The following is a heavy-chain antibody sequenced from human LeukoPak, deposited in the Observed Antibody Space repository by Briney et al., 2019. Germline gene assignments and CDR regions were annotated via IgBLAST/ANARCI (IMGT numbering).Heavy chain of an antibody. Sequence: SETLSLTCTVSSGSISSGSYYWSWIRQPAGKELEWIGRISKTGSTSYNPSLMSRVTISVDTSKNQLSLKLSSVNAADTAVYFCARRGPSHNWFDPWGQGTLVTVSS. CDR1: SGSISSGSYY. CDR3: ARRGPSHNWFDP. J-gene: IGHJ5*02. CDR2: ISKTGST. V-gene: IGHV4-61*10.